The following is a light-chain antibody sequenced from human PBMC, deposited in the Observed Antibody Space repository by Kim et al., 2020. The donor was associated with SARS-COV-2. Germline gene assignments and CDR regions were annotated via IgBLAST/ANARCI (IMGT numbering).Light chain of an antibody. J-gene: IGLJ1*01. V-gene: IGLV2-14*03. Sequence: QSIVISCTGTSSDVGGYNYVSWYQQHPGKAPKLMIYDVTNRPSGVSYRFSGSKSGNTASLTISGLQAEDEADYYCSSYTSSSNIYVFGTGTKVTVL. CDR3: SSYTSSSNIYV. CDR2: DVT. CDR1: SSDVGGYNY.